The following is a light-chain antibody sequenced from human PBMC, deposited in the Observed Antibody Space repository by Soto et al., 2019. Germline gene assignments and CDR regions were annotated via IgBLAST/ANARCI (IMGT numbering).Light chain of an antibody. V-gene: IGKV4-1*01. CDR1: QSLFYSANKKNY. CDR2: WAS. J-gene: IGKJ3*01. CDR3: QQYFTNPLT. Sequence: DIVMSQSPDSLAVSLGERATINCMSSQSLFYSANKKNYVAWYQQKPGQPPKLLIYWASTRESGVPDRFSGSGSGTDFTLTISSLQAEDVAVYYCQQYFTNPLTFGPGTKVDI.